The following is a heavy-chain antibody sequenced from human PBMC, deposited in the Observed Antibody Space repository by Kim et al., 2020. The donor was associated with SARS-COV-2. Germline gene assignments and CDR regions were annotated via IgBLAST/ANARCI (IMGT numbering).Heavy chain of an antibody. J-gene: IGHJ6*02. CDR2: IYHSGSP. Sequence: SETLSLTCAVSGGSISSSNWWSWVRPPPGKGLEWIGEIYHSGSPNYNPSLQSRVTISVDKSKNQFSLKLSSVTAADTAVYYCARGSGCSGGSCYHPAGYYYGMDVWGQGTTVTVSS. CDR3: ARGSGCSGGSCYHPAGYYYGMDV. CDR1: GGSISSSNW. D-gene: IGHD2-15*01. V-gene: IGHV4-4*02.